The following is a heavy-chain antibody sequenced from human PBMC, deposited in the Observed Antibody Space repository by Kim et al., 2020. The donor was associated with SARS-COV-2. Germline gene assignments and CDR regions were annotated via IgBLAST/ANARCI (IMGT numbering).Heavy chain of an antibody. J-gene: IGHJ5*01. D-gene: IGHD3-10*01. CDR3: TTRLFTPRRRGFRMIWGAPIDS. CDR1: GFTFDIGW. V-gene: IGHV3-15*05. Sequence: GGSLRLSCAGSGFTFDIGWMAWVRQPPGKGLESVGRIKSDSDGETIDYAAPVKGRFTISRDVSRNTLFMDSLKVKDTAVYFCTTRLFTPRRRGFRMIWGAPIDSWGQGTLVTVSS. CDR2: IKSDSDGETI.